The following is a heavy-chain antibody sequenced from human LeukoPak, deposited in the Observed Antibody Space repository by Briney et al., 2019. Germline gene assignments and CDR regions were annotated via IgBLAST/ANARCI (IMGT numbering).Heavy chain of an antibody. D-gene: IGHD1-26*01. CDR1: GGTFSSYA. J-gene: IGHJ5*02. Sequence: ASVKVSCKASGGTFSSYAISWVRQAPGQGLEWMGGIIPIFGTANYAQKFQGRVTITADESTSTAYMELSSLRSEDTAVYYCATDLVGATRSYNWFDPWGQGTLVTVSS. CDR2: IIPIFGTA. CDR3: ATDLVGATRSYNWFDP. V-gene: IGHV1-69*13.